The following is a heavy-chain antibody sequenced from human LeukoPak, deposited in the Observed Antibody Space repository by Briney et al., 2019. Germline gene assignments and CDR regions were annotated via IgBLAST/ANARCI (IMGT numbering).Heavy chain of an antibody. CDR3: ARAGVYGDYVLYY. CDR2: ISGSGGST. Sequence: EGSLRLSCAASGFTFSSYAMSWVRQAPGKGLEWVSAISGSGGSTYYADSVKGRFTISRDNSKNTLYLQMNSLRAEDTAVYYCARAGVYGDYVLYYWGQGTLVTVSS. CDR1: GFTFSSYA. V-gene: IGHV3-23*01. D-gene: IGHD4-17*01. J-gene: IGHJ4*02.